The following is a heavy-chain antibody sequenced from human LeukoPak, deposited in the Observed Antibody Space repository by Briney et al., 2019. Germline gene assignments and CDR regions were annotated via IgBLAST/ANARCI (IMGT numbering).Heavy chain of an antibody. J-gene: IGHJ5*02. CDR2: INHSGST. CDR3: ARRRRREFHRGFDP. V-gene: IGHV4-34*01. D-gene: IGHD3-10*01. CDR1: GGSFSGYY. Sequence: PSETLSLPCAVYGGSFSGYYWSWIRQPPGKGLEWIGEINHSGSTNYNPSLKSRVTISVDTSKNQFSLKLSSVTAADTAVYYCARRRRREFHRGFDPWGQGTLVTVSS.